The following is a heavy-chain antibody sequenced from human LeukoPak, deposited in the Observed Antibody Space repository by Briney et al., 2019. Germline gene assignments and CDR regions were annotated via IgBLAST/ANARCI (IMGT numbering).Heavy chain of an antibody. V-gene: IGHV3-30*18. CDR2: ISYDGSNK. CDR3: AKYDSDLEYLLLPFDY. D-gene: IGHD3-3*01. Sequence: GRSLRLSCAASGFTFSSYGMHWVRQAPGKGLEWVAVISYDGSNKYYADSAKGRFTISRDNSKNTLFLQMNSLRGEDTALYYCAKYDSDLEYLLLPFDYWGQGTLVTVST. CDR1: GFTFSSYG. J-gene: IGHJ4*02.